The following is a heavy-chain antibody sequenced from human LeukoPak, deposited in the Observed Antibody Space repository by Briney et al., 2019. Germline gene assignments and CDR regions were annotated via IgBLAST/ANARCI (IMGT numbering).Heavy chain of an antibody. Sequence: PSGSPCLTCTVSGYSISSGYYWAWIRQPPGKGREWIGSIYHIGSTYYNPSPKSRVTISVDTSKNQFSLRLNSVTAANPAVYYSAGAGYGDSDFDYWGQGTLVTVSS. CDR2: IYHIGST. V-gene: IGHV4-38-2*02. D-gene: IGHD4-17*01. CDR3: AGAGYGDSDFDY. CDR1: GYSISSGYY. J-gene: IGHJ4*02.